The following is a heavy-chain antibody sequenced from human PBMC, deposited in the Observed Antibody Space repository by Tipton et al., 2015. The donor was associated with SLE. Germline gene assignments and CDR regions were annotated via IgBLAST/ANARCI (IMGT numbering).Heavy chain of an antibody. CDR3: ASLGYCSGGSCYSFDY. J-gene: IGHJ4*02. Sequence: LRLSCTVSGGSISSGSYYWSWIRQPAGKGLEWIGRIYTSGSTNYNPSLKSRVTISVDTSKNQFSLKLSSVTAADTAVYYCASLGYCSGGSCYSFDYWGQGTLVTVSS. CDR1: GGSISSGSYY. CDR2: IYTSGST. D-gene: IGHD2-15*01. V-gene: IGHV4-61*02.